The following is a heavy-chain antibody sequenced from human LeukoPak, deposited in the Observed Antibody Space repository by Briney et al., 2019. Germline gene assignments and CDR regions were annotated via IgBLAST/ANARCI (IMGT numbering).Heavy chain of an antibody. CDR1: GGSISSYY. Sequence: PSETLSLTCTVSGGSISSYYWSWIRQPPGKGLEWIGYIYYSGSTNYNPSLQSRVTISVDTSKNQFSLKLSSVTAADTAVYYCARVQAYGGKGYFDYWGQGTLVTVSS. D-gene: IGHD4-23*01. V-gene: IGHV4-59*01. J-gene: IGHJ4*02. CDR2: IYYSGST. CDR3: ARVQAYGGKGYFDY.